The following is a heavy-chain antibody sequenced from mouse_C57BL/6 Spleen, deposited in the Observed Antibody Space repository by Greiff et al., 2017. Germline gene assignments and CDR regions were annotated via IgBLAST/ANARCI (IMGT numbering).Heavy chain of an antibody. J-gene: IGHJ3*01. D-gene: IGHD3-2*02. Sequence: QVQLQQPGAELVKPGASVKMSCKASGYTFTSYWITWVKQRPGQGLEWIGDIYPGSGSTNYNEKFKSKATLTVDTSSSTAYMQLSSLTSEDSAVYYCARSMTAQACWFAYWGQGTLVTVSA. V-gene: IGHV1-55*01. CDR1: GYTFTSYW. CDR2: IYPGSGST. CDR3: ARSMTAQACWFAY.